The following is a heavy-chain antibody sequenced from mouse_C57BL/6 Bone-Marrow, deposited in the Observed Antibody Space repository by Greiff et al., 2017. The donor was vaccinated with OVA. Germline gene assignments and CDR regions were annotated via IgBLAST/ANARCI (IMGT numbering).Heavy chain of an antibody. CDR2: IRSKSNNYAT. J-gene: IGHJ1*03. D-gene: IGHD2-4*01. V-gene: IGHV10-1*01. CDR3: VRRGDYDLYWYFDV. Sequence: EVQRVESGGGLVQPKGSLKLSCAASGFSFNTYAMNWVRQAPGKGLEWVARIRSKSNNYATYYADSVKDRFTISRDDSESMLYLQMNNLKTEDTAMYYCVRRGDYDLYWYFDVWGTGTTVTVSS. CDR1: GFSFNTYA.